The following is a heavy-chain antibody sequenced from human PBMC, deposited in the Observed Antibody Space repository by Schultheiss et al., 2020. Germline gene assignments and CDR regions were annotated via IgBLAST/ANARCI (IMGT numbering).Heavy chain of an antibody. CDR2: ISSSGSTI. Sequence: LSLTCAVYGGSFSGYYWSWIRQPPGKGLEWVSYISSSGSTIYYADSVKGRFTISRDNAKNSLYLQMNSLRAEDTAVYYCAREKGAMAHYGMDVWGQGTTVTVSS. V-gene: IGHV3-11*04. CDR1: GGSFSGYY. CDR3: AREKGAMAHYGMDV. D-gene: IGHD5-18*01. J-gene: IGHJ6*02.